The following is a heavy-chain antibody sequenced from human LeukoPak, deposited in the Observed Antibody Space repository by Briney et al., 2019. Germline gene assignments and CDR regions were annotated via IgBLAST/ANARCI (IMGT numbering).Heavy chain of an antibody. J-gene: IGHJ6*04. CDR2: IGSSSSYI. CDR3: ARDSVPLEPILTGYYFYYGMDV. CDR1: GFTFSSYS. V-gene: IGHV3-21*01. D-gene: IGHD3-9*01. Sequence: GGSLRLSCAASGFTFSSYSMNWVRQAPGKGLEWVSSIGSSSSYIYYADSVKGRFTISRDNAKNSLYLQMNSLRAEDTAVYYCARDSVPLEPILTGYYFYYGMDVWGKGTTVTVSS.